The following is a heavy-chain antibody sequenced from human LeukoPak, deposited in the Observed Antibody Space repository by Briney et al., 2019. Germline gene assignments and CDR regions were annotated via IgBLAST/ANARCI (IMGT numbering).Heavy chain of an antibody. CDR2: ITSTSYI. V-gene: IGHV3-21*01. D-gene: IGHD5-12*01. CDR3: VREGVDYPNDY. CDR1: GFTFSNYR. J-gene: IGHJ4*02. Sequence: GGSLRLSCAASGFTFSNYRMNWVRQAPGKGLEWVSSITSTSYIYYADSVKGRFTISRDNAKNSLYLQMNSLRAEDTAVYYCVREGVDYPNDYWGQGTLVTVSS.